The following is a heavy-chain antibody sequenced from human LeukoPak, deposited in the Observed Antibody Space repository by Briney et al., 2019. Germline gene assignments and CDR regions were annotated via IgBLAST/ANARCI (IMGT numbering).Heavy chain of an antibody. J-gene: IGHJ4*02. CDR1: GFTFSSYA. V-gene: IGHV3-30-3*01. Sequence: QPGGSLRLSCAASGFTFSSYAMHWVRQAPGKGLEWVAVISYDGSNKYYADSVKGRFTISRDNSKNTLYLQMNSLRAEDTAVYFCARDKFFTPAPDYFDYWDQGTQVTVSS. CDR3: ARDKFFTPAPDYFDY. D-gene: IGHD2-15*01. CDR2: ISYDGSNK.